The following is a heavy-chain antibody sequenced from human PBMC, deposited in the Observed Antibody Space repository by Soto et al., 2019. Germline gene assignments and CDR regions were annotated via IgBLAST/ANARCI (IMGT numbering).Heavy chain of an antibody. CDR3: ARGRGIGFSSTWNIYWYYNMDV. V-gene: IGHV1-69*13. D-gene: IGHD6-13*01. J-gene: IGHJ6*02. CDR2: IIPMFATT. CDR1: GGTFSDYA. Sequence: SVKVSCKAAGGTFSDYALSWVRQAPGQGLEWMGGIIPMFATTNYAQKFQGRVTITADDSATTAHMELSSLKSEDTAVYYCARGRGIGFSSTWNIYWYYNMDVWGQGTTVTSP.